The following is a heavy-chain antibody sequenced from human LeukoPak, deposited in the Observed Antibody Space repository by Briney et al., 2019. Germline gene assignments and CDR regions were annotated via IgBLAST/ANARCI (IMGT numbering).Heavy chain of an antibody. CDR2: INLSVRT. Sequence: SETLSLTCAVFGGSFSNFYWTWIRQPPGKGLEWIGEINLSVRTNYNPSLKSRISISVDTSRNQVSLRLSSVTTAETAVYYCARVSRTTADTGFGYFDYWGQGTLVTFSS. D-gene: IGHD6-13*01. V-gene: IGHV4-34*01. CDR3: ARVSRTTADTGFGYFDY. J-gene: IGHJ4*02. CDR1: GGSFSNFY.